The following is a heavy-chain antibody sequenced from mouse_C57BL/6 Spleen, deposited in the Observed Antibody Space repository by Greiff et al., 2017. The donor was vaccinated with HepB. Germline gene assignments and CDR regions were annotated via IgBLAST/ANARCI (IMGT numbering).Heavy chain of an antibody. Sequence: VQLQQSGAELARPGASVKLSCKASGYTFTSYGISWVKQRTGQGLEWIGEIYPRSGNTYYNEKFKGKATLTADKSSSTAYMELRSLTSEDSAVYFWAREDYAGGYDYYAMDYWGQGTSVTVSS. CDR2: IYPRSGNT. D-gene: IGHD1-1*02. CDR1: GYTFTSYG. CDR3: AREDYAGGYDYYAMDY. J-gene: IGHJ4*01. V-gene: IGHV1-81*01.